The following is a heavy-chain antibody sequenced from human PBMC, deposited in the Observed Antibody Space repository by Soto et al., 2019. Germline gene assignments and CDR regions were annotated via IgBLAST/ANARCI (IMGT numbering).Heavy chain of an antibody. CDR2: ISGSGGSI. CDR1: GFTFSSYA. V-gene: IGHV3-23*01. CDR3: ARDFRSGRPLTKFDY. J-gene: IGHJ4*02. Sequence: PGGSLRLSCAASGFTFSSYAMSWFRQAPVNGLEWVSAISGSGGSIYYADSVKGRFTISRDNAKNSLYLQMNSLRAEDTAVYYCARDFRSGRPLTKFDYWGQGTLVTVSS. D-gene: IGHD4-17*01.